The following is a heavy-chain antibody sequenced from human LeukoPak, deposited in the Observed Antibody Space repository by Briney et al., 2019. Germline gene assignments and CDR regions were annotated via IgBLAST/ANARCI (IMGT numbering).Heavy chain of an antibody. CDR1: GYTFTSYG. V-gene: IGHV1-69*13. CDR3: ARVGDNWNYGP. CDR2: IIPIFGTA. D-gene: IGHD1-7*01. Sequence: SVKVSCKASGYTFTSYGISWVRQAPGQGLEWMGGIIPIFGTANYAQKFQGRVTITADESTSTAYMELSSLRSEDTAVYYCARVGDNWNYGPWGQGTLVTVSS. J-gene: IGHJ5*02.